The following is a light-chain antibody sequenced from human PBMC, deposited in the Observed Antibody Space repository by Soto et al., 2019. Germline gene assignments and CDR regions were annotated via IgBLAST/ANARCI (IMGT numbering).Light chain of an antibody. Sequence: QSALTQPPSASGSPGQSVTIPCTGSSSDVGGYNFVSWYQQHPGKAPKLMIYEVSQRPSGVPDRFSGSKSGITASLTVSGLQAVDEADYYCSSYTGSNKVFGGGTKVTVL. V-gene: IGLV2-8*01. CDR1: SSDVGGYNF. J-gene: IGLJ2*01. CDR2: EVS. CDR3: SSYTGSNKV.